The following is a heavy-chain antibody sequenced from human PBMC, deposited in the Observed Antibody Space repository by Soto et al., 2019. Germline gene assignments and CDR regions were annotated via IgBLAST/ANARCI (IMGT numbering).Heavy chain of an antibody. J-gene: IGHJ5*02. Sequence: EVQLLESGGDLVHPGGSLRLSCAASGFTFSSYAMSWVRQAPGKGPEWVSSMSGSGDNTYYADSVKGRFIISRDNSKNTLYLQMSSLRVDDTAVYSCAKGRTYNYANYFDPWGQGTLVTVSS. CDR3: AKGRTYNYANYFDP. D-gene: IGHD1-1*01. CDR1: GFTFSSYA. CDR2: MSGSGDNT. V-gene: IGHV3-23*01.